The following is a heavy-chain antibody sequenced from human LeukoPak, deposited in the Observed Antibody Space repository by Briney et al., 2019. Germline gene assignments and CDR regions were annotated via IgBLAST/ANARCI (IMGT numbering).Heavy chain of an antibody. J-gene: IGHJ3*02. CDR3: ARERSGSALDI. CDR1: GFTFSSYS. CDR2: ISSSSYI. Sequence: GGSLRLSCAASGFTFSSYSMNWVRQAPGKGLEWVSSISSSSYIYYADSVKGRFTISRDNAKNSLYLQMNSLRAEDTAVYYCARERSGSALDIWGQGTMVTVSS. V-gene: IGHV3-21*01. D-gene: IGHD1-26*01.